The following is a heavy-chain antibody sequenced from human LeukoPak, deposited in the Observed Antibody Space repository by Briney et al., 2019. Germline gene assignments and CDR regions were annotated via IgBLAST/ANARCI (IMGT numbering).Heavy chain of an antibody. V-gene: IGHV4-59*01. J-gene: IGHJ1*01. CDR1: GGSISSYY. CDR2: IYYSGST. Sequence: SETLSLTCTVSGGSISSYYWSWIRQPPGKGLEWIGYIYYSGSTNNNPSLKSRVTISVDTSKNRFSLKLSSVTAADTAVYYCARDRRYFQHWGQGTLVTVSS. CDR3: ARDRRYFQH.